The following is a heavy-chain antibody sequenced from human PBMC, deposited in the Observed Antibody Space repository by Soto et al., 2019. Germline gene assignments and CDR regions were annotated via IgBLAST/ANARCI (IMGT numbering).Heavy chain of an antibody. CDR2: ISGGGATI. CDR3: AKDLVVIIRYFDY. Sequence: GGSLRLSCAASGFTFTSYAMSWVRQAPGKGLEWVSSISGGGATIYYADSVKGRFTISRDNSKNTLYLQMDSLRVDDTAIYYCAKDLVVIIRYFDYWGQGTLVTVSS. V-gene: IGHV3-23*01. J-gene: IGHJ4*02. CDR1: GFTFTSYA. D-gene: IGHD3-22*01.